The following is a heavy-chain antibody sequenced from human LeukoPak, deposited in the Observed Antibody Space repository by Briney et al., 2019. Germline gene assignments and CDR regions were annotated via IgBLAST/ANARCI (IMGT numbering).Heavy chain of an antibody. Sequence: ASVKVSCKASGYTFTSYGISWVRQAPGQGLEWMGWISAYNGNTNYARKLQGRVTMTTDTSTSTAYMELRSLRSDDTAVYYCASCSSTSCYGLFDYWGQGTLVTVSS. D-gene: IGHD2-2*01. CDR1: GYTFTSYG. CDR3: ASCSSTSCYGLFDY. J-gene: IGHJ4*02. CDR2: ISAYNGNT. V-gene: IGHV1-18*01.